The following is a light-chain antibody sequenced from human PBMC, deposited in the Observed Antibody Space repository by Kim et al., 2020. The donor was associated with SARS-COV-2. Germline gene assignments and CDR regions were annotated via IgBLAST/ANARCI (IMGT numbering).Light chain of an antibody. CDR3: QSYDSSLSSSV. V-gene: IGLV1-40*01. CDR1: SSNIGAGFD. CDR2: GTS. Sequence: QSVLTQPPSVSGAPGQRVTISCTGSSSNIGAGFDIHWYQQLPGTAPKLLIYGTSNRPSGVPDRFSGSKSGTSASLAITGLQAEDEADYYGQSYDSSLSSSVFGGGTQLTVL. J-gene: IGLJ3*02.